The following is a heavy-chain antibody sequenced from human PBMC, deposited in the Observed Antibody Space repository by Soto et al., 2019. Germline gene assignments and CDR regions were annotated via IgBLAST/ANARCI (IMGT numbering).Heavy chain of an antibody. Sequence: QVHLVQSGGGVVQPGGSLRVSCTASGFNFGSYGMYWIRQAPGKGLEWVAGISYDGSNEYYGDSVMGRCTVSRENSKNTLFLQIDSLTTEDTAVYYCAKLIGGVKASGGTGDWLDPWGQGTLVTVSS. V-gene: IGHV3-30*18. D-gene: IGHD2-15*01. CDR2: ISYDGSNE. CDR1: GFNFGSYG. J-gene: IGHJ5*02. CDR3: AKLIGGVKASGGTGDWLDP.